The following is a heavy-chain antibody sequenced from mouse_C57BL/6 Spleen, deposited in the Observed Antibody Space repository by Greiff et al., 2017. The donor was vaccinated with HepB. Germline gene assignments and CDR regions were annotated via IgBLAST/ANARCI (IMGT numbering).Heavy chain of an antibody. D-gene: IGHD4-1*01. J-gene: IGHJ3*01. CDR3: ARTANWDAWFAY. V-gene: IGHV1-61*01. Sequence: VQLQQPGAELVRPGSSVKLSCKASGYTFTSYWMDWVKQRPGRGLEWIGNIYPSDSETNYNQKFKDKATLTVDKSSSTAYMQLSSLTSEDSAVYYCARTANWDAWFAYWGQGTLVTVSA. CDR2: IYPSDSET. CDR1: GYTFTSYW.